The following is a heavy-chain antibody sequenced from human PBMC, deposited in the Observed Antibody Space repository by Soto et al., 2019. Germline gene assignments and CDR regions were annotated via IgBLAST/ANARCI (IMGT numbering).Heavy chain of an antibody. CDR3: ARETPWGRANSFDP. D-gene: IGHD3-16*01. CDR2: IYHSGST. J-gene: IGHJ5*02. V-gene: IGHV4-30-2*01. CDR1: GGSISSGGYS. Sequence: SETLSLTCAVSGGSISSGGYSWSWIRQPPGKGLEWIGYIYHSGSTYYNPSLKSRVTISVDRSKNQFSLKLSSVTAADTAVYFCARETPWGRANSFDPWGQGNLVTVSS.